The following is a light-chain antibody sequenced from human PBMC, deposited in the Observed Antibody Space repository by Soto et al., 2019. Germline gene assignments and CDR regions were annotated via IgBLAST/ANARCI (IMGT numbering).Light chain of an antibody. CDR1: QSILYSSNNLNY. J-gene: IGKJ2*01. CDR3: QQYLRPPLT. CDR2: WAS. Sequence: DVVMTQSPDSLAVSLGEGATINCKSSQSILYSSNNLNYLAWYQQKPGKPPKLLIYWASTRGSGVPDRFGGSGSGTDFSLTISSLQAEDSALYYCQQYLRPPLTFGQWTKLKIK. V-gene: IGKV4-1*01.